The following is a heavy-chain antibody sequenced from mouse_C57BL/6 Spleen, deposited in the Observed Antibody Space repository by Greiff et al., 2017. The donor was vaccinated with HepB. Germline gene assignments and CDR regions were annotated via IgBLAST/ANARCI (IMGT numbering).Heavy chain of an antibody. CDR3: ASPYYYGSSFYYFDY. CDR2: ILPGSGRT. D-gene: IGHD1-1*01. V-gene: IGHV1-9*01. J-gene: IGHJ2*01. CDR1: GYTFTGYW. Sequence: PLQQSGAALMKPGASVKLSCKATGYTFTGYWIEWVKQRPGHGLEWIGEILPGSGRTNYNEKFKGKATFTAATSSNTAYMQLSSLTTEYSALYYCASPYYYGSSFYYFDYWGQGTTLTVSS.